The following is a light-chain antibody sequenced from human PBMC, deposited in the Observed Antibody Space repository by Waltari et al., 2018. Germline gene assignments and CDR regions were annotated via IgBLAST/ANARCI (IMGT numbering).Light chain of an antibody. J-gene: IGKJ4*01. Sequence: DIQLTQSPSVLSASVGRRVTVTCRASQDIGTYLAWYQKKTGKAPHLLIYAASSLHTGVPSRFSAGGSGTLFTLTINRLQPEDFATYYCQQLHTYPLTFGGGTEVEL. CDR3: QQLHTYPLT. CDR2: AAS. V-gene: IGKV1-9*01. CDR1: QDIGTY.